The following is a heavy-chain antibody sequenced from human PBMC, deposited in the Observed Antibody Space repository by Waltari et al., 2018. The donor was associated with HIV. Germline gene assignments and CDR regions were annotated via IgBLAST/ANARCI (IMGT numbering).Heavy chain of an antibody. CDR3: AKDRSGNYYNPWFDP. Sequence: EVQLVVSGGGLVQPGRSLRLSCSASGFTLVYYPIPWLRQVPGKGLEWVSGISWNGGGIGYADSVKGRFTISRDNAKNSLYLQMNSLRAEDTAMYYCAKDRSGNYYNPWFDPWGQGTLVTVSS. CDR1: GFTLVYYP. CDR2: ISWNGGGI. V-gene: IGHV3-9*01. J-gene: IGHJ5*02. D-gene: IGHD3-10*01.